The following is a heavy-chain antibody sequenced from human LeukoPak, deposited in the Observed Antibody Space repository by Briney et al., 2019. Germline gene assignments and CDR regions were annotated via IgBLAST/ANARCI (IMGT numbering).Heavy chain of an antibody. CDR3: ARTLIAAAGYYFDY. Sequence: SETLSLTCTVSGGSISSYYWSWIRQPPGKGLEWLGYISYSESTNYNPSLKSRVTISVGTSKNQFSLKLNSVTAADTAIYYCARTLIAAAGYYFDYWGQGTLVTVSS. D-gene: IGHD6-13*01. CDR2: ISYSEST. CDR1: GGSISSYY. J-gene: IGHJ4*02. V-gene: IGHV4-59*08.